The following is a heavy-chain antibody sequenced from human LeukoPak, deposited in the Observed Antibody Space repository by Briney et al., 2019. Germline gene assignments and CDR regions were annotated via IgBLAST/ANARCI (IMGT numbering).Heavy chain of an antibody. J-gene: IGHJ4*02. V-gene: IGHV4-4*07. CDR2: MYGSGNI. Sequence: SETLSLTCIVSGASIGGKYWSWIRQAAGKGLEWIGRMYGSGNINYNPSLQSRVTMSVDTSKNQFSLQLTSVTAADTAVYCCASGTWNHLLDFWGQGTLVTVSS. CDR3: ASGTWNHLLDF. CDR1: GASIGGKY. D-gene: IGHD1-1*01.